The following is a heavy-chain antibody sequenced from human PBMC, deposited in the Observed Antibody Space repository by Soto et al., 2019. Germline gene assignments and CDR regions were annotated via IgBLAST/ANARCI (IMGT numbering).Heavy chain of an antibody. CDR1: GGSFSGYY. V-gene: IGHV4-34*01. J-gene: IGHJ4*02. CDR3: ARKIVVVPYPGYFDY. CDR2: INHSGST. D-gene: IGHD3-22*01. Sequence: SETLSLTCAVYGGSFSGYYWSWIRQPPGKGLEWIGEINHSGSTNYNPSLKSRVTISVDTSKNQFSLKLSSVTAADTAVYYCARKIVVVPYPGYFDYWGQGTLVTVSS.